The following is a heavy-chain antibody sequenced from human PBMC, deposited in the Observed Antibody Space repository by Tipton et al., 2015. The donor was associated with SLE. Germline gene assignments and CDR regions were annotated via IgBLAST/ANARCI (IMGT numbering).Heavy chain of an antibody. J-gene: IGHJ4*02. CDR1: GASISTSY. V-gene: IGHV4-59*08. D-gene: IGHD2-15*01. Sequence: TLSLTCTVSGASISTSYWSWIRQPPGQGLEWIGSIYYSVSTTFNPSLKSRVTISADTSKKEVSLTLNSVTAADTAVYYRAKRAHIVIGRGYFDFWGRGILVTVSS. CDR3: AKRAHIVIGRGYFDF. CDR2: IYYSVST.